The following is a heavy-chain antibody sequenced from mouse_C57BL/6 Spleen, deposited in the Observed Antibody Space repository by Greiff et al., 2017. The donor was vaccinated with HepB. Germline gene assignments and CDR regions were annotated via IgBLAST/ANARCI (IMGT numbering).Heavy chain of an antibody. Sequence: DVHLVESGGGLVQPKGSLKLSCAASGFSFNTYAMNWVRQAPGKGLEWVARIRSKSNNYATYYADSVKDRFTISRDDSESMLYLQMNNLKTEDTAMYYCVRGYEFAYWGQGTLVTVSA. D-gene: IGHD2-2*01. CDR2: IRSKSNNYAT. CDR3: VRGYEFAY. CDR1: GFSFNTYA. J-gene: IGHJ3*01. V-gene: IGHV10-1*01.